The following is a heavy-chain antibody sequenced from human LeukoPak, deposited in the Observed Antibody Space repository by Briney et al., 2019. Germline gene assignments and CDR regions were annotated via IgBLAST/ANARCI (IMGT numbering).Heavy chain of an antibody. V-gene: IGHV3-11*04. CDR1: GFTFSDYY. J-gene: IGHJ4*02. CDR2: ISSSGSTI. CDR3: AREEQQLVQGKFDY. D-gene: IGHD6-13*01. Sequence: GGSLRLSCAASGFTFSDYYMSWIRQAPGKGLEWVSYISSSGSTIYYADSVKGRFTISRDNAKNSLYLQMNSLRAENTAVYYCAREEQQLVQGKFDYWGQGTLVTVSS.